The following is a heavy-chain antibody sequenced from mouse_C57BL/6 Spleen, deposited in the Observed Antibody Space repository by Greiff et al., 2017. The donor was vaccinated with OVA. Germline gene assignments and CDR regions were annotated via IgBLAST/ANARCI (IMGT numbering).Heavy chain of an antibody. D-gene: IGHD1-1*01. Sequence: EVNVVESGGGLVKPGGSLKLSCAASGFTFSDYGMHWVCQAPEKGLEWVAYISSGSSTIYYADTVKGRFTISRDNAKNTLFLQMTSLRSEDTAMYYCARHYYGSSYGLDYAMDYWGQGTSVTVSS. V-gene: IGHV5-17*01. CDR1: GFTFSDYG. CDR3: ARHYYGSSYGLDYAMDY. CDR2: ISSGSSTI. J-gene: IGHJ4*01.